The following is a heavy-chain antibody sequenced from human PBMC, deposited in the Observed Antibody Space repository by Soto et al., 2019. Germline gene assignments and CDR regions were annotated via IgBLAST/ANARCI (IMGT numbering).Heavy chain of an antibody. J-gene: IGHJ6*02. V-gene: IGHV1-3*01. CDR2: INAGNGNT. D-gene: IGHD2-2*01. Sequence: QVQLVQSGAEVKKPGASVKVSCKASGYTFTSYAMHWVLKAPGQRIERMGWINAGNGNTKYSQKFQGRVTITRDTSASTAYMELSSLRSEDTAVYYCAGVYCSSTSCSYYYGMDVWGQGTTVTVSS. CDR1: GYTFTSYA. CDR3: AGVYCSSTSCSYYYGMDV.